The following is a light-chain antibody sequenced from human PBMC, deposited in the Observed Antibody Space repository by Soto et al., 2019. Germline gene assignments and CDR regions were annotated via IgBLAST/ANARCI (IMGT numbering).Light chain of an antibody. V-gene: IGLV2-11*01. J-gene: IGLJ3*02. CDR2: DVS. Sequence: QSALTQPRSLSGSPGQSVTISCTGTSSDVGGYNYVSWYQQHPGKAPKLMIYDVSKRPSGVPDRFSGSKSGNTASLTISGLQAEGEADYYCCSYAGSYTWVFGGGTKLTVL. CDR1: SSDVGGYNY. CDR3: CSYAGSYTWV.